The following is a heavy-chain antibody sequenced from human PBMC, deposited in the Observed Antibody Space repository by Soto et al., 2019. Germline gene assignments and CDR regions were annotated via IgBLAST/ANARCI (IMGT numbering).Heavy chain of an antibody. CDR3: ARLRDGYNSFDY. V-gene: IGHV4-30-4*01. D-gene: IGHD5-12*01. J-gene: IGHJ4*02. CDR2: IHNSGSS. CDR1: GGSINSNAYY. Sequence: ASETLSLTCSVSGGSINSNAYYWSWIRQPPGKGLEWLGYIHNSGSSHYRPSLKSRLNISLDTSKNQFSLKVTSVTPADTAVYSCARLRDGYNSFDYWGRGXLVTVSS.